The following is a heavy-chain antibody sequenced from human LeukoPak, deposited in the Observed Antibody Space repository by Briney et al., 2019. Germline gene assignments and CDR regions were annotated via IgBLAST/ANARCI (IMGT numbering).Heavy chain of an antibody. CDR3: ARVISDCANFNCFKGYFDY. CDR1: GYTFTNYA. CDR2: INAGNGNT. D-gene: IGHD5/OR15-5a*01. V-gene: IGHV1-3*01. J-gene: IGHJ4*01. Sequence: ASVKVFCKASGYTFTNYAIHWVRQAPGQSLEWMGWINAGNGNTKYSQKFQARVTITRDTSANTAYMELSSLGSEDTTIYYCARVISDCANFNCFKGYFDYWGQGTPVTVSS.